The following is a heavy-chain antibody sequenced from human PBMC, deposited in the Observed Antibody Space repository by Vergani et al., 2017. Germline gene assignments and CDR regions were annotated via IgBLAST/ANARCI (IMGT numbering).Heavy chain of an antibody. CDR1: GFTFDDYA. D-gene: IGHD4-11*01. J-gene: IGHJ3*02. CDR2: ISWNSGSI. Sequence: EVQLVESGGGLVQPGRSLRLSCAASGFTFDDYAMPWVRQAPGKGLEWVSGISWNSGSIGYADSVKGRFTISRDNAKNSLYLQMNSLRAEDTALYYCAKGSRLQGDAFDIWGQGTMVTVSS. CDR3: AKGSRLQGDAFDI. V-gene: IGHV3-9*01.